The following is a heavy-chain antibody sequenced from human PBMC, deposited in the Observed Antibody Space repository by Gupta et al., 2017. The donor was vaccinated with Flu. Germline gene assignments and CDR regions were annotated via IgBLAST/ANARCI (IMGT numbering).Heavy chain of an antibody. J-gene: IGHJ1*01. CDR3: ARSPRPTSSPPLGYFQH. V-gene: IGHV3-30-3*01. CDR2: ISYDGSNK. CDR1: GFTFSSYA. D-gene: IGHD1-26*01. Sequence: QVQLVESGGGVVQPGRSLRLSCAASGFTFSSYAMPWVRQAPGKGLEWVAVISYDGSNKYYADSVKGRFTISRDNSKNTLYLQMNSLRAEDTAVYYCARSPRPTSSPPLGYFQHWGQGTLVTVSS.